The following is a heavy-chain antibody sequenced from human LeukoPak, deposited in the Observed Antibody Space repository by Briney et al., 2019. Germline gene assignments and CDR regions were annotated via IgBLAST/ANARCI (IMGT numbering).Heavy chain of an antibody. Sequence: GGSLRLSCAASGFTFSNVWMSWVRQAPGKGLEWVAVTSYDGSSRYYADSVKGRFTISRDNSKNTLYLQMSSLRAEDTAVYYCAREGEATADFDCWGQGTLVTVSS. D-gene: IGHD3-16*01. CDR2: TSYDGSSR. V-gene: IGHV3-30*15. CDR1: GFTFSNVW. CDR3: AREGEATADFDC. J-gene: IGHJ4*02.